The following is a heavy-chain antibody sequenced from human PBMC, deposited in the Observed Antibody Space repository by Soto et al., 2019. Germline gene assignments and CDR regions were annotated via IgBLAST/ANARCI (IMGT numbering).Heavy chain of an antibody. V-gene: IGHV1-69*12. CDR1: GGTFSSYA. CDR3: AGLSSIAAAGSRAY. Sequence: QVQLVQSGAEVKKPGSSVKVSCKASGGTFSSYAISWVRQAPGQGLEWMGGIIPIFGTANYAQKFQGRVTISAHESASTAYMELGSLRSEDTAVYYCAGLSSIAAAGSRAYWVQGTLVTVSS. D-gene: IGHD6-25*01. J-gene: IGHJ4*02. CDR2: IIPIFGTA.